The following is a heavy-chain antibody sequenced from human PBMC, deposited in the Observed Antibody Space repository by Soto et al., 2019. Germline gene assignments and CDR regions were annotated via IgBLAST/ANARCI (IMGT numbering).Heavy chain of an antibody. CDR3: ARVPYTRGVVVAATNYGMDV. V-gene: IGHV1-2*02. Sequence: QVQLVQSGAEVKKPGASVKVSCKASGYTFTGYYMHWVRQAPGQGLEGMGWINPNSGGTNYAQKFQGRVTMTRDTSIRAAYMELSRLRSDDTAVYYCARVPYTRGVVVAATNYGMDVWGQGTTVTVSS. J-gene: IGHJ6*02. CDR2: INPNSGGT. D-gene: IGHD2-15*01. CDR1: GYTFTGYY.